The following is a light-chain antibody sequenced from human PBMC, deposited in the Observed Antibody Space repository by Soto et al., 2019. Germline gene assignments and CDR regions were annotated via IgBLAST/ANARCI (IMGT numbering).Light chain of an antibody. Sequence: QSALTQPRSVSGSPGQSVTISCTGTSSDVGGYNYVSWYQQHPGKAPKLMIYDVSTRPSGVPDRFSGSKSGNTASLTISGLQAEDAADYYCCSYAGSYYVFGTGTKLTVL. V-gene: IGLV2-11*01. CDR1: SSDVGGYNY. J-gene: IGLJ1*01. CDR2: DVS. CDR3: CSYAGSYYV.